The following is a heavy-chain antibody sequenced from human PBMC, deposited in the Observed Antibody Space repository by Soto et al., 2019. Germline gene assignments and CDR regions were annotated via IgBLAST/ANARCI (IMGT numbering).Heavy chain of an antibody. V-gene: IGHV3-74*01. CDR2: INSDGSDS. CDR1: GFTFSHYW. J-gene: IGHJ4*02. D-gene: IGHD3-10*01. CDR3: VRDNFGVDY. Sequence: EVQLVESGGGLVQPGGSLRLSCATSGFTFSHYWMQWVRQAPGKGLVWVSHINSDGSDSTYADFVEGRFTISRDNAKNTLALQMNSLRAEATAVYYCVRDNFGVDYWGQGTLVTVSS.